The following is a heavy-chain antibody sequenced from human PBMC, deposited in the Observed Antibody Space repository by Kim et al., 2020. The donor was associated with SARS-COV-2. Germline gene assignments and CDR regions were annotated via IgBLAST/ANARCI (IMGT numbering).Heavy chain of an antibody. Sequence: GGSLRLSCAASGFTFSTYGMHWVRQAPGKGLEWVAVISYDGNNKYYADSVKGRFTISRDNSKNTLSLQMNSLRAEDTAVYYCAKDRRLYYYDTSGYFDYWGQGTLVTVSS. CDR1: GFTFSTYG. J-gene: IGHJ4*02. CDR2: ISYDGNNK. D-gene: IGHD3-22*01. CDR3: AKDRRLYYYDTSGYFDY. V-gene: IGHV3-30*18.